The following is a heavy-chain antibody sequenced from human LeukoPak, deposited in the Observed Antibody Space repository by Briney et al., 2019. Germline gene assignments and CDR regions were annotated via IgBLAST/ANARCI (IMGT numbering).Heavy chain of an antibody. J-gene: IGHJ4*02. CDR2: ISYDGSNK. Sequence: GRSLRLSCAASGFTFSSYGMHWVRQAPGKGLEWVAVISYDGSNKYYADSVKGRFTISRDNSKNTLYLQMNSLRADDTAVYYCAKPRGFGELFFDYWGQGTLVTVSS. D-gene: IGHD3-10*01. V-gene: IGHV3-30*18. CDR3: AKPRGFGELFFDY. CDR1: GFTFSSYG.